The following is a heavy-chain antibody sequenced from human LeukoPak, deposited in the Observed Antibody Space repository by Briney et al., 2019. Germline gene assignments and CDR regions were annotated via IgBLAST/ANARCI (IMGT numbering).Heavy chain of an antibody. Sequence: ASVKVSCKASGHTFTGYYMHWVRQAPGQGLEWMGWINPNSGGTNYAQKFQGRVTMTRDTSISTAYMELSSLRSEDTAVYYCARGRKLLLRFLEWLPRETRPFDYWGQGTLVTVSS. CDR1: GHTFTGYY. V-gene: IGHV1-2*02. CDR3: ARGRKLLLRFLEWLPRETRPFDY. J-gene: IGHJ4*02. CDR2: INPNSGGT. D-gene: IGHD3-3*01.